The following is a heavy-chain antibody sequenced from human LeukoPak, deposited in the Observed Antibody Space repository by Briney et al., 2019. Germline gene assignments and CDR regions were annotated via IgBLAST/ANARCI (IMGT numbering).Heavy chain of an antibody. Sequence: GGSLRLSCTASGFTFGDYAMSWVRQAPGKGLEWVGFIRSKAYGGTTEYAASVKGRFTISRDDSKSIAYLQMNSLKTEDTAVYYCNSYGDYGVDYWGQGTLVTVSS. CDR2: IRSKAYGGTT. V-gene: IGHV3-49*04. D-gene: IGHD4-17*01. CDR3: NSYGDYGVDY. J-gene: IGHJ4*02. CDR1: GFTFGDYA.